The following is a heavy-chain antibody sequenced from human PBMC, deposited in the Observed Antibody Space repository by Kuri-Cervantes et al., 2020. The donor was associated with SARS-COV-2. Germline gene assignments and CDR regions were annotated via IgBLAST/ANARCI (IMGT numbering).Heavy chain of an antibody. Sequence: GGSLRLSCAASGFTLNNYIMHWVRQAPGMRLEWVAAISKDGNSKYYADSVKGRFTISRDYSNNALSLQMNSLRLDDTAIYYCARGPFGVITYFDNWGQGTLVTVSS. D-gene: IGHD3-3*01. V-gene: IGHV3-30*04. J-gene: IGHJ4*02. CDR1: GFTLNNYI. CDR2: ISKDGNSK. CDR3: ARGPFGVITYFDN.